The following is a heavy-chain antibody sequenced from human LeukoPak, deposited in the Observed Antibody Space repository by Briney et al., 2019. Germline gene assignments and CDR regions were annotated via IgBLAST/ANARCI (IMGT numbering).Heavy chain of an antibody. CDR1: GFTFSSYA. D-gene: IGHD3-10*01. Sequence: GGSLRLSCGASGFTFSSYAMHWLRQAPGKGLEWVAVISYDGSNKYYADSVKGRFTISRDNSKNTLYLQMNSLRAEDTAVYYCAREGSPGNRYYYYYMDVWGKGTTVTVSS. CDR3: AREGSPGNRYYYYYMDV. V-gene: IGHV3-30-3*01. CDR2: ISYDGSNK. J-gene: IGHJ6*03.